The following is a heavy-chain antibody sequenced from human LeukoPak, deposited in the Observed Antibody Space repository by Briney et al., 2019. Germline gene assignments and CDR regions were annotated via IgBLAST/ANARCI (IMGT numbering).Heavy chain of an antibody. CDR3: AKGGYHQLLGIAGTTWLY. Sequence: GGSLRLSCAASGFTFSSYGMHWVRQAPGKGLEWVAFIRYDGSNKYYADSVKGRFTISRDNSKNTLYLEMNSLRAEDTAGYYGAKGGYHQLLGIAGTTWLYWGQGPLVTVS. J-gene: IGHJ4*02. D-gene: IGHD1-7*01. CDR1: GFTFSSYG. V-gene: IGHV3-30*02. CDR2: IRYDGSNK.